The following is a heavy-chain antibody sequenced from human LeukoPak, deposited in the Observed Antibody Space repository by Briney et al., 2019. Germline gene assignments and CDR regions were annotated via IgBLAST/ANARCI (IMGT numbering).Heavy chain of an antibody. D-gene: IGHD6-19*01. J-gene: IGHJ4*02. Sequence: GGSLRLSCAASGFTFSSYGMHWVRQAPGKGLEWVAVISYDGSNKYYADSVKGRFTISRDNSKNTLYLRMNSLRAEDTAVYYCAKAEQWLGYYFDYWGQGTLVTVSS. CDR2: ISYDGSNK. CDR1: GFTFSSYG. CDR3: AKAEQWLGYYFDY. V-gene: IGHV3-30*18.